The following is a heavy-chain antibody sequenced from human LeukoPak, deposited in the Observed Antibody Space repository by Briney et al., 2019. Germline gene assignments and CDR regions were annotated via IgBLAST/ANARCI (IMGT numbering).Heavy chain of an antibody. Sequence: SETLSLTCAVSGGSISSSNWWSWVRQPPGKGLEWIGEIYHSGSTNYNPSLKSRVTISVDKSKNQFSLKLSSVTAADTAVYYCARGFVPPGQLDYHYMDVWGKGTTVTVSS. CDR1: GGSISSSNW. CDR2: IYHSGST. CDR3: ARGFVPPGQLDYHYMDV. V-gene: IGHV4-4*02. D-gene: IGHD1-1*01. J-gene: IGHJ6*03.